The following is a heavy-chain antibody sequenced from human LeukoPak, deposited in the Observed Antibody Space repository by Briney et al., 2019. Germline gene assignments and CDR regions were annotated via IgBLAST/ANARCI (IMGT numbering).Heavy chain of an antibody. CDR3: ARVPGAPPPYYFDY. V-gene: IGHV1-46*01. J-gene: IGHJ4*02. CDR1: GYTFTSYF. CDR2: INPRGGTT. Sequence: GASVKVSCKASGYTFTSYFMHWVRQAPGQGLEWMGLINPRGGTTNFPQKFQGRVTMTRDTSTSTVYMELSSLRSEDTAIYYCARVPGAPPPYYFDYWGQGTLVTVSS. D-gene: IGHD1-14*01.